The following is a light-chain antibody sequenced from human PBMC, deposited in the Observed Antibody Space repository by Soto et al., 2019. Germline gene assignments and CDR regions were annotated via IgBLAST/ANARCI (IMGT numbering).Light chain of an antibody. CDR2: KAS. CDR3: QQYNTYSGT. Sequence: DIQMTQSPSTLSASVGDRVTITCRASQSISSWLAWYQQKPGKAPNLLIFKASTLDSGVPSRFSGSGSGTEFTLTISSLQHEDVVTYFCQQYNTYSGTFGQGTKVDIK. J-gene: IGKJ1*01. V-gene: IGKV1-5*03. CDR1: QSISSW.